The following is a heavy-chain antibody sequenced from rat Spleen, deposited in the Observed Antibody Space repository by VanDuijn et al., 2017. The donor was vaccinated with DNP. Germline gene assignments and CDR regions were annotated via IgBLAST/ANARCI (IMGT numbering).Heavy chain of an antibody. Sequence: EVQLQESGPGLVKPSQSLSLTCSVTGYSITSTFRWSWIRKFPGNTLEWMGYINSAGSSDYKPSLKSLISITTDTSKNQFYLQVNSVNAEDTATYYGAVQLGGFDDWGQGVMVTGSS. CDR1: GYSITSTFR. V-gene: IGHV3-3*01. J-gene: IGHJ2*01. D-gene: IGHD5-1*01. CDR2: INSAGSS. CDR3: AVQLGGFDD.